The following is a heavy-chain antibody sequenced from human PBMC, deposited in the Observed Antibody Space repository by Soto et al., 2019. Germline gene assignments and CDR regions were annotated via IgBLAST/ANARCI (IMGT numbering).Heavy chain of an antibody. D-gene: IGHD2-8*02. V-gene: IGHV4-4*02. Sequence: SETLSLTCAVSGGSIISSSWWSWVRQPPGKGLEWIGEIYHSGSNNYNPSLKSRVTISVDTSKNQFSLKLTSVTAADTAVYYCARDKITGLFDYWGQGTLVTVSS. CDR2: IYHSGSN. J-gene: IGHJ4*02. CDR1: GGSIISSSW. CDR3: ARDKITGLFDY.